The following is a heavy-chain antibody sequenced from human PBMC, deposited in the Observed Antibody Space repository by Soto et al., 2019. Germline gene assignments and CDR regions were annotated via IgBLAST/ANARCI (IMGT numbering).Heavy chain of an antibody. V-gene: IGHV3-23*01. Sequence: PGGSLRLSCAASGFTFSSYAMSWVRQAPGKGLEWVSAISGSGGSTYYADSVKGRFTISRDNSKNTLYLQMNSLRAEDTAVYYCAKDPTLPPVTRRKLSWGQGTQVTVSS. CDR3: AKDPTLPPVTRRKLS. D-gene: IGHD4-17*01. CDR1: GFTFSSYA. J-gene: IGHJ4*02. CDR2: ISGSGGST.